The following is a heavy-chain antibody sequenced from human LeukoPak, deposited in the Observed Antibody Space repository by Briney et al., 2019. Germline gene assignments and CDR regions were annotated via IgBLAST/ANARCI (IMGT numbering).Heavy chain of an antibody. CDR2: TYYRSKWYN. CDR1: GDSVSSNSAA. J-gene: IGHJ6*02. V-gene: IGHV6-1*01. D-gene: IGHD3-22*01. Sequence: SQTLSLTCVISGDSVSSNSAAWNWIRQSPSRGLEWLGRTYYRSKWYNDYAVSVKSRITINPDTSKNQFSLQLNSVTPEDTAVYYCARGLYDSSGYIYYYYGMDVWGQGTTVTVSS. CDR3: ARGLYDSSGYIYYYYGMDV.